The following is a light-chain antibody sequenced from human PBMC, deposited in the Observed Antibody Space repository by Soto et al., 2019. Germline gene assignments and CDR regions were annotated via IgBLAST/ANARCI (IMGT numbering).Light chain of an antibody. V-gene: IGKV3-20*01. J-gene: IGKJ5*01. CDR2: GAS. CDR3: QQYGSSSIT. CDR1: QSVSSSS. Sequence: EIVLTQSPGTLSLSPGERATLSCWASQSVSSSSLAWYQQRPGQAPRLLIDGASSRATGIPDRFSGSGSGTDFTLTISRLEPEDFAVYYCQQYGSSSITFGQGTRLEIK.